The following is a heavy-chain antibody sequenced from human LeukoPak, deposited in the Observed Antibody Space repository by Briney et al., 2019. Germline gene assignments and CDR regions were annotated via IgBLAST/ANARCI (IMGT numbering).Heavy chain of an antibody. CDR3: AKGRSGSASWALQIFDN. Sequence: GASVKVSCKASGYTFTSYGISWVRQAPGQGLEWMGWISAYNGNTNYAQKLQGRVTMTTDTSTSTAYMELRSLRSDDTAVYYCAKGRSGSASWALQIFDNWGQGTLVTVSS. J-gene: IGHJ4*02. CDR1: GYTFTSYG. D-gene: IGHD2-2*01. CDR2: ISAYNGNT. V-gene: IGHV1-18*01.